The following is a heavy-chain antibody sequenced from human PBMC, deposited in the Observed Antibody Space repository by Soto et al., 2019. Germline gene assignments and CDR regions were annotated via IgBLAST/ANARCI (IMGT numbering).Heavy chain of an antibody. Sequence: QVQLVQSGAEVKKPGASVKDSCKASAYTFTSYGITWVRQAPGQGLEWMGWISVYNGNTNYARKLQGRVTMTTDTSMSTADMELRSRRYDDTAGYYCAGCGVRGAVTNRHCYYSGMDVWGQGTTVTVSS. CDR2: ISVYNGNT. V-gene: IGHV1-18*01. CDR3: AGCGVRGAVTNRHCYYSGMDV. D-gene: IGHD3-10*02. CDR1: AYTFTSYG. J-gene: IGHJ6*02.